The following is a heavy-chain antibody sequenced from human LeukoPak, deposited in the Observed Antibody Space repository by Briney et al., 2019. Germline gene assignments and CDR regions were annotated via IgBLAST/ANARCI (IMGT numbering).Heavy chain of an antibody. CDR3: ARMPVTYLHWFDP. D-gene: IGHD2-2*01. Sequence: SETLSLTCTVSGDSISSSSEYWGWIRQPPGKGLEWIGSIYNDVSTYYNPSLKSRVTISVDTSKNQFSLKLSSVTAADTATYYCARMPVTYLHWFDPWGPGTLVTVSS. CDR1: GDSISSSSEY. V-gene: IGHV4-39*07. J-gene: IGHJ5*02. CDR2: IYNDVST.